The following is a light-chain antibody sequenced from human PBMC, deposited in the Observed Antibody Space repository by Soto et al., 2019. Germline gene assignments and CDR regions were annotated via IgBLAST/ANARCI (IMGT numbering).Light chain of an antibody. CDR3: QHYNSLPIT. Sequence: DIQMTQSPSSLSATLRDRVTITCQASQDIRFYLNWYQHKTGPAPKLLIYDASQLETGVPSKFSGSGSGTDFTFTINIVQAEDIGTYYCQHYNSLPITFGQGTRLEI. CDR1: QDIRFY. V-gene: IGKV1-33*01. J-gene: IGKJ5*01. CDR2: DAS.